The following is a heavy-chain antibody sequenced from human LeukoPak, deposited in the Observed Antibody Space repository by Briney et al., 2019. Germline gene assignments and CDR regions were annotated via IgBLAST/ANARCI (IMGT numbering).Heavy chain of an antibody. CDR3: AKDRGRTMSYDFWSGYYSYGMDV. J-gene: IGHJ6*02. CDR1: GFTFDDYT. Sequence: GGSLRLSCAASGFTFDDYTMHWVRQAPGKGLEWVSLISWDGGSTYYADSVKGRFTISRDNSKNSLYLQMNSLRTEDTALYYCAKDRGRTMSYDFWSGYYSYGMDVWGQGATVTVSS. CDR2: ISWDGGST. V-gene: IGHV3-43*01. D-gene: IGHD3-3*01.